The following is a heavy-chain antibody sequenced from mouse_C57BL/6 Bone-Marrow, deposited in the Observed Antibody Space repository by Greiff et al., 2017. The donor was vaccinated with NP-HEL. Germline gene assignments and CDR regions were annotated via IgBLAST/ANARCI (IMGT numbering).Heavy chain of an antibody. V-gene: IGHV5-12*01. J-gene: IGHJ3*01. CDR3: ARNSNYVWFAY. Sequence: EVQLQESGGGLVQPGGSLKLSCAASGFTFSDYYMYWVRQTPEKRLEWVAYISNGGGSTYYPDTVKGRFTISRDNAKNTLYLQMSRLKSEDTAMYYCARNSNYVWFAYWGQGTLVTVSA. CDR2: ISNGGGST. CDR1: GFTFSDYY. D-gene: IGHD2-5*01.